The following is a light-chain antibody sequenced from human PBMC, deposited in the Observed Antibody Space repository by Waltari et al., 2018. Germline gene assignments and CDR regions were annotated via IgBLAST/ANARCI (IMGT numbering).Light chain of an antibody. CDR1: QSVSNNF. Sequence: ELVLTQSPGTLSLSPGERATPSCRASQSVSNNFLNWYQQKPGQAPRLLIYGASSRATGIPDRFSGSGSETDFTLTISRVEPEDFAVYYCQQYESIVLTFGGGTKVEI. CDR3: QQYESIVLT. V-gene: IGKV3-20*01. J-gene: IGKJ4*01. CDR2: GAS.